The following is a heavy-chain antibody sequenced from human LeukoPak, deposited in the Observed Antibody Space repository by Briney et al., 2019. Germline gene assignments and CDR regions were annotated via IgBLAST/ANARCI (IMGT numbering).Heavy chain of an antibody. D-gene: IGHD3-22*01. CDR3: ARDYRGYYDSSGLRSPYFDY. Sequence: GGSLRLSCVASGFTFSSYWMHWVRQAPGRGLVWVSRINTDGTSTTYADSVKGRFTISRDNAKNSLYLQMNSLRAEDTAVYYCARDYRGYYDSSGLRSPYFDYWGQGTLVTVSS. CDR1: GFTFSSYW. CDR2: INTDGTST. V-gene: IGHV3-74*01. J-gene: IGHJ4*02.